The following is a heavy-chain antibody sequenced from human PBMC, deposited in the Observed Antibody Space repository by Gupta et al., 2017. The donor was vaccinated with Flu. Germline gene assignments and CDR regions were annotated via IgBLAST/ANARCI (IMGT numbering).Heavy chain of an antibody. Sequence: EVQLLESGGGLVQPGGSLRLSCAVSGLTFSDYAMNWVRQAPGKGLEWVSSIAGAGDRTYYADSVMGRFTISRDNSKNTIYLQMNSLRGDDTAVYYCAKDRSGNPAIDDWGQGTLVTVSA. D-gene: IGHD6-13*01. CDR2: IAGAGDRT. J-gene: IGHJ4*02. CDR1: GLTFSDYA. CDR3: AKDRSGNPAIDD. V-gene: IGHV3-23*01.